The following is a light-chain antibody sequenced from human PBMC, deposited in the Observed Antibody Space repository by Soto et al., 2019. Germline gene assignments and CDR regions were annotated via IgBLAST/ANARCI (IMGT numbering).Light chain of an antibody. CDR2: RND. CDR3: AVWDDSLSGL. CDR1: SSNIGTYN. Sequence: QSVLTQPPSASGTPGQRVTISCSGSSSNIGTYNVYWYQQLPGTAPKLLIYRNDQRPSGVPDRFSGSKSGTSASLAISGLRSEDEADYYCAVWDDSLSGLFGGGTKVTVL. J-gene: IGLJ2*01. V-gene: IGLV1-47*01.